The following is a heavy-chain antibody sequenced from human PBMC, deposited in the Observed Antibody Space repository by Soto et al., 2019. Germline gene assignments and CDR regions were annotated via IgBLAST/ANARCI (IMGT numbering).Heavy chain of an antibody. Sequence: SGPTLVNPTQTLTLTCTFPGFSLRTSGVGVGWIRQPPGKALECLALIYWDDNKRYSPSLESRLTITKDTSRNRVVLTMTNMDPVDTATYYCAHSARYYNILTGYYVPYYFDYWGPGTLVTVSS. J-gene: IGHJ4*01. D-gene: IGHD3-9*01. CDR3: AHSARYYNILTGYYVPYYFDY. CDR2: IYWDDNK. V-gene: IGHV2-5*02. CDR1: GFSLRTSGVG.